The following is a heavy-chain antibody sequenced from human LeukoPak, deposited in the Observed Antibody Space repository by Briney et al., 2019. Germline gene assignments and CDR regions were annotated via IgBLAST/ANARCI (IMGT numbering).Heavy chain of an antibody. D-gene: IGHD3-10*01. CDR3: ARDLYGSGGYYNRPMGVDY. V-gene: IGHV1-46*01. CDR2: INPSGGST. Sequence: ASVTVSCKASGYTFTNYYMHWVRQAPGQGLEWMGIINPSGGSTSYAQKFQGRVTITRDTSTSTVYMELSSLRSDDTAVYYCARDLYGSGGYYNRPMGVDYWGQGTLVTVSS. J-gene: IGHJ4*02. CDR1: GYTFTNYY.